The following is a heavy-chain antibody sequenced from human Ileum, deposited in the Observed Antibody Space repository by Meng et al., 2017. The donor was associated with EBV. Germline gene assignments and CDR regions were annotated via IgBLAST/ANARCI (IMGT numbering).Heavy chain of an antibody. CDR2: TYHSGST. J-gene: IGHJ4*02. Sequence: KLLGSLSSPGADSGGSNRGSTWWIWVRPTPGTGLGWIGETYHSGSTNYNPSLKSRVTMSVDKSKNQFSLNLSSVTAADTAVYYCARVGQWLPIDYWGQGTLVTVSS. CDR3: ARVGQWLPIDY. CDR1: GGSNRGSTW. D-gene: IGHD6-19*01. V-gene: IGHV4-4*02.